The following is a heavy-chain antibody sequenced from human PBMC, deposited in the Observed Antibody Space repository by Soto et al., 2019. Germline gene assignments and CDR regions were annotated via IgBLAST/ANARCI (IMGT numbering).Heavy chain of an antibody. CDR3: ARAALRLINGMDV. CDR1: GGSINSGEYS. CDR2: IYHSGTT. D-gene: IGHD5-12*01. J-gene: IGHJ6*02. Sequence: QLQLQESGSGLVKPSETLSLTCAVSGGSINSGEYSWSWIRQPPGKGLEWIAYIYHSGTTYYNPSPKSRVSMSLDTYKNQFSLRLSSVTAADTAVYYCARAALRLINGMDVWGQGTTVTVSS. V-gene: IGHV4-30-2*01.